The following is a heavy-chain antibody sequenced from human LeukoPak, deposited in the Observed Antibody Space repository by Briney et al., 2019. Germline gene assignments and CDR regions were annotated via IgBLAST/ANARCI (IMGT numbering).Heavy chain of an antibody. CDR3: ARMASGVAGATTGWFDP. CDR2: ISSSCIYI. J-gene: IGHJ5*02. CDR1: RFTFSSYT. V-gene: IGHV3-21*01. Sequence: GGSLRLSCTASRFTFSSYTMNWVRQAPGKGLEWVSSISSSCIYIYYADSVKGRFTISRDNAKNSLYLQMNSLRAEDTAVYYCARMASGVAGATTGWFDPWGQGTLVTVSS. D-gene: IGHD1-26*01.